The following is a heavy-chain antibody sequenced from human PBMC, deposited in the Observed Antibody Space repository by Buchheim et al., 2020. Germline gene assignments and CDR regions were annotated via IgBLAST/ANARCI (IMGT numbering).Heavy chain of an antibody. D-gene: IGHD1-20*01. CDR3: ARDRMPFVYHWYGMDV. CDR1: GYTFTTYG. V-gene: IGHV1-18*01. J-gene: IGHJ6*02. CDR2: ISAYNTGT. Sequence: QVQLVQSGTEVKKPGASVKVSCRASGYTFTTYGISWVRQAPGQGLEWMGWISAYNTGTNLAQKLQGRVTMTRDTSTSIAYMELGNLTSDDTAVYYCARDRMPFVYHWYGMDVWGQGTT.